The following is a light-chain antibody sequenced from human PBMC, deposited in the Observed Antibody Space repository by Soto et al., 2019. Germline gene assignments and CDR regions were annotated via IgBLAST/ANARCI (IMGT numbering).Light chain of an antibody. CDR3: QQCGRSPWA. Sequence: DIHMTQSPSTLSASLGDRVTITFRASQSISIWLAWYQQKPGKAPKLLIYAASSLQSGVPSRFSGSGSGTDFTLTISRLEPEDFAVYYCQQCGRSPWAFGQGTKVDI. V-gene: IGKV1-5*01. J-gene: IGKJ1*01. CDR1: QSISIW. CDR2: AAS.